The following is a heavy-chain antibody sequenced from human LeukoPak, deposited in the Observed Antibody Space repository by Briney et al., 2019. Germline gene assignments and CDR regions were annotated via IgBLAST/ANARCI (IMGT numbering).Heavy chain of an antibody. CDR3: VRAMVRGWNYFDY. D-gene: IGHD3-10*01. Sequence: GGSLRLSCAASGFTFSSYSMNWVRQAPGKGLEWVSSISSSSSYIYYADSVKGRFTISRDNAKNSLYLQMNSLRAEDTAVYYCVRAMVRGWNYFDYWGQGTLVTVSS. V-gene: IGHV3-21*01. CDR2: ISSSSSYI. J-gene: IGHJ4*02. CDR1: GFTFSSYS.